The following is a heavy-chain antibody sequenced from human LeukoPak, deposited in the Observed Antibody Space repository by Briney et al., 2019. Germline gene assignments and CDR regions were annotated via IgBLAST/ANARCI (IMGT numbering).Heavy chain of an antibody. CDR2: MFYRGST. CDR1: GGSISGYY. J-gene: IGHJ4*02. CDR3: ARYHCTSGDCNHLDK. Sequence: PSETLSLTCSVSGGSISGYYWSWIRQPPGRGLEWIGSMFYRGSTSFNPPLKSRVSFSLDTSKNQFSLKLSSVTAADTAVYHCARYHCTSGDCNHLDKWGRGTLVTVSS. D-gene: IGHD2-21*02. V-gene: IGHV4-59*01.